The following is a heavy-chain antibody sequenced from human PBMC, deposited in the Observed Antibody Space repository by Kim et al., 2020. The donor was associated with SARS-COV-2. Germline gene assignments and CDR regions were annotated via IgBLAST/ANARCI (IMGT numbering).Heavy chain of an antibody. CDR2: TRNKENSYTT. CDR1: GFSLSDYY. J-gene: IGHJ6*02. D-gene: IGHD1-26*01. Sequence: GGSLRLSCEVSGFSLSDYYIDWVRQAPGKGLEWAARTRNKENSYTTEYAASVEGRFTISRDHSKNLVYLQMNSLKTEDTAVYYFTRYIGGSTPAMDVWGQGTTVTVSS. CDR3: TRYIGGSTPAMDV. V-gene: IGHV3-72*01.